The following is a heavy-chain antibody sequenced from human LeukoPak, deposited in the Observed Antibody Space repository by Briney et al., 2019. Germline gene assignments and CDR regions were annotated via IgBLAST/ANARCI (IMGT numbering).Heavy chain of an antibody. CDR3: ARSGRIGASDS. D-gene: IGHD1-14*01. Sequence: SETLSLTCTVSGGSISNYYWSWIWQSPGKGLEWIAYIFYNGNSNYNPSLKSRVTISVDTSKNQFSLKLSSVTAADTAVYYCARSGRIGASDSWGQGSLVTVSS. CDR1: GGSISNYY. CDR2: IFYNGNS. J-gene: IGHJ4*02. V-gene: IGHV4-59*01.